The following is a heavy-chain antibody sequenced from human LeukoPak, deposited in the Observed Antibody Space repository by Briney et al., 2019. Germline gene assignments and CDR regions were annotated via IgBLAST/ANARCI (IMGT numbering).Heavy chain of an antibody. J-gene: IGHJ4*02. D-gene: IGHD1-20*01. CDR2: IYYSGST. CDR1: GGSISSGGYY. Sequence: SETLSLTCTVSGGSISSGGYYWSWIRQHPGKGLEWIGYIYYSGSTYYNPSLKSRVTTSVDTSKNQFSLKLSSVTAADTAVYYCARWFEGITGTYFDYWGQGTLVTVSS. V-gene: IGHV4-31*03. CDR3: ARWFEGITGTYFDY.